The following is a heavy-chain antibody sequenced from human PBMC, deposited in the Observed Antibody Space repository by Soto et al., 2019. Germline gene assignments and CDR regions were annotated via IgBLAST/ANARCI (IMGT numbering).Heavy chain of an antibody. CDR1: GFIFSDYG. CDR2: TSYDGSNK. J-gene: IGHJ4*02. CDR3: ARERLAAAGVFDY. D-gene: IGHD6-13*01. V-gene: IGHV3-30*03. Sequence: LRLSCVGSGFIFSDYGMHWVRQAPDKGLEWVALTSYDGSNKFYADSVKGRFTVSRDNSKNTVYLQMSSLRPEDTSVYYCARERLAAAGVFDYWGQGTLVTVSS.